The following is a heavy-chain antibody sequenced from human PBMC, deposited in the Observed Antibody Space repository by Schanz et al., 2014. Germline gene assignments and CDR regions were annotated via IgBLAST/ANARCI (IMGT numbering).Heavy chain of an antibody. CDR1: GFTVSSNY. D-gene: IGHD3-10*01. CDR2: VYMSAAST. J-gene: IGHJ4*02. V-gene: IGHV3-66*02. Sequence: AQLVESGGGLIQPGGSLRLSCAASGFTVSSNYMSWVRQAPGKGLEWVSTVYMSAASTRYADSVKGRFIISRDSSKNTLYLQMNSLRAEDTAVYYCARVRTIYGSGAMGYWGQGTLVTVSS. CDR3: ARVRTIYGSGAMGY.